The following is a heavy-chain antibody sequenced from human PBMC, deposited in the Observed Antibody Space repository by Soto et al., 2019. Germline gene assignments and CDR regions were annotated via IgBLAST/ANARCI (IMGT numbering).Heavy chain of an antibody. D-gene: IGHD1-26*01. CDR1: GFTFSSYA. CDR3: ANGVGAAEDYYYGMDV. Sequence: QVQLVESGGGVVQPGRSLRLSCAASGFTFSSYAMHWVRQAPGKGLEWVAVISYDGSNKYYADSVKGRFTISRDNSKNTLYLQMNSLRAEDTAVYYCANGVGAAEDYYYGMDVWGQGTTVTVSS. CDR2: ISYDGSNK. V-gene: IGHV3-30-3*01. J-gene: IGHJ6*02.